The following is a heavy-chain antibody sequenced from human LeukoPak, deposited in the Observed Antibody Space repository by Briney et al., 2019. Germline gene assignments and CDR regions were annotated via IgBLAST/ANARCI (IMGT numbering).Heavy chain of an antibody. CDR1: GFTFSDYY. V-gene: IGHV3-11*01. CDR3: ARAGPRYRTNGVCYTYYGMDV. J-gene: IGHJ6*02. D-gene: IGHD2-8*01. Sequence: GGSLRLSCAASGFTFSDYYMSWIRQAPGKGLEWVSYISSSGSTIYYADSVKGRFTISRDNAKNSLYLQMNSLRAEDTAVYYCARAGPRYRTNGVCYTYYGMDVWGQGTTVTVSS. CDR2: ISSSGSTI.